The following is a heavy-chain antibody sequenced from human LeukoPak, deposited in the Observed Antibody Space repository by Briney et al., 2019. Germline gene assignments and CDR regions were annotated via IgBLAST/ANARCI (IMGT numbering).Heavy chain of an antibody. D-gene: IGHD3-22*01. V-gene: IGHV1-2*02. CDR1: GYTFTVYY. Sequence: ASVKVSFKASGYTFTVYYMHWVRQAPGQGLEWMGWINPNSGGTNYAKKFQGRVTMTRDTSISTAYMELSRLRSDDTAVYYCARDWVFQYYYDSSGYRSSSYWGQGTLVTVSS. CDR3: ARDWVFQYYYDSSGYRSSSY. J-gene: IGHJ4*02. CDR2: INPNSGGT.